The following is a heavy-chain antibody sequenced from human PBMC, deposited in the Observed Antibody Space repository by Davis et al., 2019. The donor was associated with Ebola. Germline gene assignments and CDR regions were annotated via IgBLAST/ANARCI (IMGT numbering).Heavy chain of an antibody. CDR2: ISSSSYI. D-gene: IGHD3-3*01. J-gene: IGHJ4*02. Sequence: GGSLRLSCAASGFTFSSYSMNWVRQAPGKGLEWVSSISSSSYIYYADSVKGRFTIPRDNAKNSLYLQMNSLRAEDTAVYYCTRAAFGSYYFDYWGQGTLVTVSS. V-gene: IGHV3-21*04. CDR1: GFTFSSYS. CDR3: TRAAFGSYYFDY.